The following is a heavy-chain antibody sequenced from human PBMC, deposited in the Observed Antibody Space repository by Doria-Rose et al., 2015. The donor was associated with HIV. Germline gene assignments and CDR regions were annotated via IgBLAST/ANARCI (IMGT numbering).Heavy chain of an antibody. V-gene: IGHV3-21*01. CDR3: ATGVTLAS. CDR1: GFTFSSHR. D-gene: IGHD3-10*01. Sequence: VQLVESVGGLVRPGRSLRLSCATSGFTFSSHRINWVRLAHGKALAWVYSISSTSAYINYADSVRGRFTISRDTATTYLYLQMVRLTAADTAIYCCATGVTLASWGQGTLVRVSS. J-gene: IGHJ4*02. CDR2: ISSTSAYI.